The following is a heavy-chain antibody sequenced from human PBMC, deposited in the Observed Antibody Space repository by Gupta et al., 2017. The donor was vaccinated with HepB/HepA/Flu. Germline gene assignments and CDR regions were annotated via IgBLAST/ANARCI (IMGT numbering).Heavy chain of an antibody. CDR2: ISYDGKYQ. CDR3: AREVTTENISCFDY. J-gene: IGHJ4*02. Sequence: QGELMESGGDVVQPGRSLRLSCAAPGFTLGRSAMYWVRQAPGKGLESVAVISYDGKYQFYSDSVRGRFTVSRDNSQNTLHLQMNSLRPEDTAAYYCAREVTTENISCFDYWGQGTLVTVSS. CDR1: GFTLGRSA. D-gene: IGHD5-18*01. V-gene: IGHV3-30*04.